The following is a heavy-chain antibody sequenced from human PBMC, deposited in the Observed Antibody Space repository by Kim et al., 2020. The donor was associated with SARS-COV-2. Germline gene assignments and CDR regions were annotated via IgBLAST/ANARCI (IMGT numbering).Heavy chain of an antibody. D-gene: IGHD3-16*01. Sequence: GGSLRLSCAASGFTFSDYYMSWIRQAPGKGLEWVSYISSSSSYTNYADSVKGRFTSSRDNAKNSLYLQMNSLRAEDTAVYYCAREDYDYVWGSYATHNWGQGTLVTVSS. V-gene: IGHV3-11*06. CDR3: AREDYDYVWGSYATHN. CDR1: GFTFSDYY. J-gene: IGHJ4*02. CDR2: ISSSSSYT.